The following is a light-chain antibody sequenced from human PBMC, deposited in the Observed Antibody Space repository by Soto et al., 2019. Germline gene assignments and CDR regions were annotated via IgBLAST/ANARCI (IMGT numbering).Light chain of an antibody. J-gene: IGKJ4*01. CDR3: HQSYSVPLT. CDR2: SIS. V-gene: IGKV1-39*01. CDR1: QPVKHY. Sequence: DIQMTQSPSSLSASVGDSVTITCRADQPVKHYLNWYQHKPGKPTRLLLYSISTLQTGVPSRFSGSGSGTEFTLTISSLQAEDFATYYCHQSYSVPLTFGGGTKVEI.